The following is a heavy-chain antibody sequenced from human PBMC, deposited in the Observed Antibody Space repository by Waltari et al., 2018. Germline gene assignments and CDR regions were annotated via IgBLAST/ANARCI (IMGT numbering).Heavy chain of an antibody. Sequence: DVQLVESGGALIQPGGSLRISCAASGFTFNNYWMHWARQAQGKGLVWISGIDGDGTTTNYTDSLKGRFTISRDNAENTLYLQMSSLRVDDTAIYVCARGGDHSASVNWAWGQGTLVTVSS. J-gene: IGHJ5*02. CDR1: GFTFNNYW. CDR2: IDGDGTTT. CDR3: ARGGDHSASVNWA. V-gene: IGHV3-74*01. D-gene: IGHD2-21*01.